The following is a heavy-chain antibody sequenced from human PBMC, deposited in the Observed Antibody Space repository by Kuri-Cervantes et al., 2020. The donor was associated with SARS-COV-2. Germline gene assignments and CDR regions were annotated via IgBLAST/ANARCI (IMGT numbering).Heavy chain of an antibody. CDR2: IYYSGSP. Sequence: SETLSLTCTVSGGSISTSSYYWGWIRQPPGKGLEWIGSIYYSGSPYYNPSLKSRVTISVDTSKNQFSLKLSSVTAADTAVYYCARQMMSSITIFGVVITRNWFDPWGQGTLVTVSS. CDR3: ARQMMSSITIFGVVITRNWFDP. D-gene: IGHD3-3*01. J-gene: IGHJ5*02. V-gene: IGHV4-39*01. CDR1: GGSISTSSYY.